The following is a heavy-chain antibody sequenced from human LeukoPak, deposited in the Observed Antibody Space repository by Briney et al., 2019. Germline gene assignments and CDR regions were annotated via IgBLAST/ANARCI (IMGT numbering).Heavy chain of an antibody. Sequence: ASVKVSCKASGYTFTSYGMSWARQAPGQGLEWMGWISAYNGNTNYAQKLQGRVTMTTDTSTSTAYMELRSLRSDDTAVYYCARRLSTYKYYYYYMDVWGKGTTVTISS. CDR3: ARRLSTYKYYYYYMDV. J-gene: IGHJ6*03. D-gene: IGHD5/OR15-5a*01. V-gene: IGHV1-18*01. CDR2: ISAYNGNT. CDR1: GYTFTSYG.